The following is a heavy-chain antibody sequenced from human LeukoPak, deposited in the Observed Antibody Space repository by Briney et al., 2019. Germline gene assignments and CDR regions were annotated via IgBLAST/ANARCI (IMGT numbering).Heavy chain of an antibody. CDR3: ARRRDSGSLQHFDY. J-gene: IGHJ4*02. D-gene: IGHD1-26*01. CDR2: ISSSGTTI. V-gene: IGHV3-11*01. CDR1: GFTFSDYY. Sequence: SGGSLRLSCAASGFTFSDYYMSWIRQAPGKGLEWVSYISSSGTTICYADSVKGRFTISRDNAKNSLYLQMNSLRAEDTAVYYCARRRDSGSLQHFDYWGQGTLVTVSS.